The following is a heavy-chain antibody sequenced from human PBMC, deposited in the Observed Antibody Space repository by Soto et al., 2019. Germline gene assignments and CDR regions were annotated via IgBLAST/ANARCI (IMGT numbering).Heavy chain of an antibody. D-gene: IGHD6-19*01. CDR3: AMSGGWSGGSSGMDV. J-gene: IGHJ6*02. CDR2: IRRKANSYTT. Sequence: EVQLVESGGGLVQPGGSLGLSCAASGLIFSDYHMDWVRQAPGKGLEWVGRIRRKANSYTTEYAASVKGRFTISRDDSKNSLYLQMNSLKSEDTAVHYCAMSGGWSGGSSGMDVWGQGTTVTVSS. CDR1: GLIFSDYH. V-gene: IGHV3-72*01.